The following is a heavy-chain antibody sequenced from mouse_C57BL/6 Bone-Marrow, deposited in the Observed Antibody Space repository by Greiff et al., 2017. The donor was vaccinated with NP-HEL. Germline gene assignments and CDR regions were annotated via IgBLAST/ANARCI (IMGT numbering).Heavy chain of an antibody. V-gene: IGHV14-3*01. J-gene: IGHJ3*01. D-gene: IGHD1-1*01. CDR1: GFNITNTY. Sequence: EVQLQQPVAELVRPGASVKLSCTASGFNITNTYMHWVKQRPEQGLEWIGRIDPANGNTKYAPKFQGKATITADKSSNTAYLQLSSLTSEDTAIYYCALGRLRSRSRFDYWGQGTLVTVSA. CDR2: IDPANGNT. CDR3: ALGRLRSRSRFDY.